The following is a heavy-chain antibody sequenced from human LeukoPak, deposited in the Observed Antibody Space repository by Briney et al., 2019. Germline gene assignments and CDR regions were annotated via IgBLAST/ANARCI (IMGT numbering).Heavy chain of an antibody. CDR3: ARDPEGSAYYGMDV. J-gene: IGHJ6*02. D-gene: IGHD3-10*01. Sequence: GGSLRLSCAASGFTFSSYWMHWVRQAPGKGLVWVSRINSDGSSTSYADSVKGRLTISRDNAKNTLYLQMNSLRAEDTAVYYCARDPEGSAYYGMDVWGQGTTVTVSS. CDR2: INSDGSST. V-gene: IGHV3-74*01. CDR1: GFTFSSYW.